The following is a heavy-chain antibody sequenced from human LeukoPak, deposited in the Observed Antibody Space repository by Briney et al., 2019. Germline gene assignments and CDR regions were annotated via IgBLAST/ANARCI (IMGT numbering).Heavy chain of an antibody. V-gene: IGHV4-39*01. CDR2: VSYSGTT. CDR1: GGSISSGPYF. CDR3: ARHAQVRLL. Sequence: KPSETLSLTCTVSGGSISSGPYFWGWIRQPPGKGLEWIASVSYSGTTYYNPSLKSRVAISVDTSKNQLSLKLSSVTAADTAVYYCARHAQVRLLRGQGTLVTVSS. D-gene: IGHD5-18*01. J-gene: IGHJ4*02.